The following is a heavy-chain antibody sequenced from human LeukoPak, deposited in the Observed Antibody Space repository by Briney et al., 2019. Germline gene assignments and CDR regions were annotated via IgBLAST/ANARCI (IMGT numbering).Heavy chain of an antibody. J-gene: IGHJ6*04. CDR3: AELGITMIGGV. V-gene: IGHV3-7*01. Sequence: GGSLRLSCAASGFTFSSYWMSWVRQAPGKGLEWVANIKQDGSEKYYVDSVKGRFTISRDNAKNSLYLHMNTLRVGDTAVYYCAELGITMIGGVWGKGTTVTISS. CDR2: IKQDGSEK. D-gene: IGHD3-10*02. CDR1: GFTFSSYW.